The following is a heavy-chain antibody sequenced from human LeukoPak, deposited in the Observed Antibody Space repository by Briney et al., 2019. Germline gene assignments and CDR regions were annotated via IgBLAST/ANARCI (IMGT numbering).Heavy chain of an antibody. CDR2: INHSGST. V-gene: IGHV4-34*01. Sequence: SETLSLTCAVYGGSFSGYYWSWIRQPPGKGLEWIGEINHSGSTNYNPSLKSRVTISVDTSKNQFSLKLSSVAAADTAVYYCARARGYSSYYFDYWGQGTLVTVSS. D-gene: IGHD5-18*01. CDR1: GGSFSGYY. CDR3: ARARGYSSYYFDY. J-gene: IGHJ4*02.